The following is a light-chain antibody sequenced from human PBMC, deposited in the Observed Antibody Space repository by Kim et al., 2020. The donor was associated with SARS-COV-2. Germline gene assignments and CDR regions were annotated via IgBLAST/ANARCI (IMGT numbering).Light chain of an antibody. CDR1: RGEVGGYND. V-gene: IGLV2-11*01. CDR3: CSYAGSYTYV. CDR2: DVS. Sequence: GKTVTISCTGTRGEVGGYNDVCWYQQHPGKAPKLMNYDVSKRPAGVADRFAGSKSGNTASLTISGLQAEDEADYYCCSYAGSYTYVFGTGTKVTVL. J-gene: IGLJ1*01.